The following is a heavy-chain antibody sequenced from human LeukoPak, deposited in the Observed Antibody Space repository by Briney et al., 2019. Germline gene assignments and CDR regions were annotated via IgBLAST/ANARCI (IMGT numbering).Heavy chain of an antibody. V-gene: IGHV2-5*01. CDR2: IYWNDDK. CDR1: GFSLSISGVG. CDR3: AHRNYADYPNYFDP. J-gene: IGHJ5*02. Sequence: SGPSLVKPTQTLTLTCTFSGFSLSISGVGEGWIRQPPGKALEWLAFIYWNDDKRYSPSLKTRLTVTKDTSKNQVVLTMTNMDPVDTATYYCAHRNYADYPNYFDPWGQGTLVTVSS. D-gene: IGHD4-17*01.